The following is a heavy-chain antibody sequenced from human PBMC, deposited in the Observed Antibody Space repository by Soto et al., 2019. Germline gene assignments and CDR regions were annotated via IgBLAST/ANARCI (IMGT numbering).Heavy chain of an antibody. CDR1: GGSISNYY. CDR3: ARFYDSSGSNWFDP. CDR2: IHNTGST. V-gene: IGHV4-59*01. Sequence: SGTLSLTCTVSGGSISNYYCNWIRQPPGKGLEWIGYIHNTGSTNYNPSLTSRVTMSLDTSKNQFSLKLSSVTAADTAVYYCARFYDSSGSNWFDPWGQGTLVTVSS. D-gene: IGHD3-22*01. J-gene: IGHJ5*02.